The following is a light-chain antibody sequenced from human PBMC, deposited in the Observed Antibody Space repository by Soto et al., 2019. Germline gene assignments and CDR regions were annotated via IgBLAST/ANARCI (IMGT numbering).Light chain of an antibody. CDR2: EVS. CDR3: SSYAGSNNVR. V-gene: IGLV2-8*01. CDR1: SSDVGGYNY. Sequence: QSVLTQPPSASGSPGQSVTISCTGTSSDVGGYNYVSWYQQHPGKAPKLMIYEVSKRPSGVPDRFSGSKSGNTASLTVSGLQAEDEADYYCSSYAGSNNVRFRGGTKLTVL. J-gene: IGLJ3*02.